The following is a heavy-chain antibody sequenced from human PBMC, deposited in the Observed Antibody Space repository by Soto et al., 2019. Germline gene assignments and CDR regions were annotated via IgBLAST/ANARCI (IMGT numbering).Heavy chain of an antibody. CDR3: ARDRRITMVRGVTMADIYYYGMEV. J-gene: IGHJ6*02. D-gene: IGHD3-10*01. CDR1: GGSVSSGSYY. CDR2: IYYSGST. V-gene: IGHV4-61*03. Sequence: QVQLQESGPGLVKPSETLSLTCTVSGGSVSSGSYYWSWIRQPPGKGLEWIGYIYYSGSTNYNPSHNSQVTIPVDTSKNHYSLNLSSVTAADTAVYYCARDRRITMVRGVTMADIYYYGMEVWGQGPKVTVSS.